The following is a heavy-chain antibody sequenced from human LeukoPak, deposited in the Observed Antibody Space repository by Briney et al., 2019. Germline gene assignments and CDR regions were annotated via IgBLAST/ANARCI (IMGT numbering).Heavy chain of an antibody. V-gene: IGHV3-30*03. J-gene: IGHJ4*02. CDR3: ARGEKTSQYYYDSSGYSLHFDY. CDR1: GFTFSSYG. Sequence: PGGSLRLSCAASGFTFSSYGMHWVRQAPGKGLEWVAVISYDGSNKYYADSVKGRFTISRDNSKNTLYLQMNSLRAEDTAVYYCARGEKTSQYYYDSSGYSLHFDYWGQGTLVTVSS. CDR2: ISYDGSNK. D-gene: IGHD3-22*01.